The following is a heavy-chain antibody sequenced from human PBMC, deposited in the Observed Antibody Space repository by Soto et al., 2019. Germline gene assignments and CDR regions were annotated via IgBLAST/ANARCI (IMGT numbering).Heavy chain of an antibody. J-gene: IGHJ4*02. CDR3: AKAELNLIAVAGTCLDY. CDR1: GFTFSSYA. D-gene: IGHD6-19*01. V-gene: IGHV3-23*01. CDR2: ISGSGGST. Sequence: GGSLRLSCAASGFTFSSYAMSWVRQAPGKGLEWVSAISGSGGSTYYADSVKGRFTISRDNSKNTLYLQMNSLRAEDTAVYYCAKAELNLIAVAGTCLDYWGQGTLVTVSS.